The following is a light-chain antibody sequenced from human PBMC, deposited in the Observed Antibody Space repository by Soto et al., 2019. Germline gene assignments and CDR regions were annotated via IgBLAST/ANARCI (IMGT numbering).Light chain of an antibody. J-gene: IGKJ1*01. CDR2: GAS. CDR1: QSVSSN. V-gene: IGKV3-15*01. Sequence: EIVMKQSPATLSVSPGERATRSFTAIQSVSSNLAWYQQKPRQGHRLLIYGASTRATGIPARFSGSGSGTDFTLNISSLQSEDFSVYYCQQDNNWPQTCGQGTKVEIK. CDR3: QQDNNWPQT.